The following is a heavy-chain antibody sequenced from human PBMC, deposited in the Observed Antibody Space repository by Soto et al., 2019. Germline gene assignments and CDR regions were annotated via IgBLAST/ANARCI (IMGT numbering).Heavy chain of an antibody. J-gene: IGHJ6*02. D-gene: IGHD3-10*01. CDR3: ARDFRAQGPSYYYYYGMDV. CDR2: ISSSGSTI. Sequence: GGSLRLSCAASGFTFSSYEMNWVRQAPGKGLEWVSYISSSGSTIYYADSVKGRFTISRDNAKNSLYLQMNSLRAEDTAVYYCARDFRAQGPSYYYYYGMDVWGQGTTVTVYS. CDR1: GFTFSSYE. V-gene: IGHV3-48*03.